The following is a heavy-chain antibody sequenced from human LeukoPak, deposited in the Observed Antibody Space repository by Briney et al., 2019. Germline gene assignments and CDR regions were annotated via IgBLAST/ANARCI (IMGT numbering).Heavy chain of an antibody. J-gene: IGHJ4*02. D-gene: IGHD2-15*01. CDR1: GFTFSTYT. CDR2: MSYSSNYI. CDR3: ARVSCTGGSCNFFFDY. Sequence: GGSLRLSCTASGFTFSTYTMNWVRQAPGKGLEWVSSMSYSSNYIYYADSVKGRFTMSRDNAKNSLYLQISSLRAEDTAVYYCARVSCTGGSCNFFFDYWGQGTLVTVPS. V-gene: IGHV3-21*01.